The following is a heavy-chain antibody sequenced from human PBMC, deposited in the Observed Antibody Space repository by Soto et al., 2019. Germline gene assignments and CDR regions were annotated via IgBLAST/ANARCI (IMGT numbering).Heavy chain of an antibody. J-gene: IGHJ4*02. D-gene: IGHD2-2*01. CDR2: INPSGGST. CDR3: ARDPPYGSSTSCYDQPLFDY. Sequence: QVQLVQSGAEVKKPGASVKVSCKASGYTFTSYYMHWVRQAPGQGLEWMGIINPSGGSTSYAQKFQGRVTMTRDTSTSTVYMELSSLRSEDTAVYYCARDPPYGSSTSCYDQPLFDYCGQGTLLTVSS. V-gene: IGHV1-46*01. CDR1: GYTFTSYY.